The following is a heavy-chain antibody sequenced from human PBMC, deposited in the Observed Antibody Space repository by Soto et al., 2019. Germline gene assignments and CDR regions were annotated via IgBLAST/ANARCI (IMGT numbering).Heavy chain of an antibody. CDR3: ARSITMVRGVSRFGSYGMDV. D-gene: IGHD3-10*01. Sequence: EVQLVESGGGLVKPGGSLRLSCAASGFTFSSYSMNWVRQAPGKGLEWVSSISSSSSYIYYADSVKGRFTISRDNAKNSLYLQMNSLRAEDTAVYYCARSITMVRGVSRFGSYGMDVWGQGTTVTVSS. J-gene: IGHJ6*02. CDR1: GFTFSSYS. CDR2: ISSSSSYI. V-gene: IGHV3-21*01.